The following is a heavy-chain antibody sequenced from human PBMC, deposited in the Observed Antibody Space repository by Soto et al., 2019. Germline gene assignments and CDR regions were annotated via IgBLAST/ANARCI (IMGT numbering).Heavy chain of an antibody. CDR2: INPILSMS. J-gene: IGHJ4*01. CDR3: ATNYVSGYRAFDY. CDR1: GDTFAFYS. D-gene: IGHD3-10*01. Sequence: QVQLVQSGAEVKRPGSSVKVACKASGDTFAFYSINWVRQAPGLGLEWMGRINPILSMSNYAQRFQGRVTMTADKPTTTAYMVLNTLRSEDTAMYYCATNYVSGYRAFDYWGHGALVTVSS. V-gene: IGHV1-69*02.